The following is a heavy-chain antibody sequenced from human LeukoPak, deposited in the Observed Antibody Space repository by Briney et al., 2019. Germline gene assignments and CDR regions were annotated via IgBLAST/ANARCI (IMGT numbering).Heavy chain of an antibody. V-gene: IGHV4-38-2*02. CDR1: GYSISSGYY. Sequence: SETLSLTCTVSGYSISSGYYWGWIRQPPGKGLEWIGSIYHSGRTFYNPSLKSRVTISVDTSKNQFSLTLSSVTAADTAVYYCARRSGWYPFDYWGQGTLVTVSS. CDR3: ARRSGWYPFDY. D-gene: IGHD6-19*01. CDR2: IYHSGRT. J-gene: IGHJ4*02.